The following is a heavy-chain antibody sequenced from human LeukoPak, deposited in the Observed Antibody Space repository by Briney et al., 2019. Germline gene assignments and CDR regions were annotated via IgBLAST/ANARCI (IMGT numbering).Heavy chain of an antibody. D-gene: IGHD6-13*01. CDR3: ATYSSWSDFDY. Sequence: GGSLRLSCAASGFTFSSYWMSWVRQAPGKGLEWVANIKQDGSEKYYVDSVKGRFTISRDNAKNSLYLQMNNLRAEDTAVYYCATYSSWSDFDYWGQGTLVTVSS. CDR2: IKQDGSEK. J-gene: IGHJ4*02. V-gene: IGHV3-7*01. CDR1: GFTFSSYW.